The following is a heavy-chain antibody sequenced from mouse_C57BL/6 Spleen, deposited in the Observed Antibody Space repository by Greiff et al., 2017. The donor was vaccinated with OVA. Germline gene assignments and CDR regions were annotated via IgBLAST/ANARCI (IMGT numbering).Heavy chain of an antibody. CDR2: IDPEDGDT. CDR3: ARGGTMVTTNDYDY. CDR1: GFNIKDYY. D-gene: IGHD2-2*01. J-gene: IGHJ2*01. Sequence: VQLQQSGAELVKPGASVKLSCTASGFNIKDYYMHWVKQRPEQGLEWIGRIDPEDGDTKYAPKFQGKATITADTSSNTAYMQLSSLTSEDTAVYYGARGGTMVTTNDYDYWGQGTTLTVAS. V-gene: IGHV14-2*01.